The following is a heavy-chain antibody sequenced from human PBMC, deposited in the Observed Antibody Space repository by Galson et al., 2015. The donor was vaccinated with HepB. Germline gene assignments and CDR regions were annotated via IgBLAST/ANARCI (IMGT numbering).Heavy chain of an antibody. CDR2: ISYDGSNK. CDR1: GFTFNTYT. Sequence: SLRLSCAASGFTFNTYTMHWVRQAPGKGLEWVAVISYDGSNKYYADAVKGRFTISRDNSKNTLYLQMDSLRGEDTAVYYCARVLMSSSWSQALDYWGQGNPVTVSS. J-gene: IGHJ4*02. D-gene: IGHD6-13*01. V-gene: IGHV3-30*04. CDR3: ARVLMSSSWSQALDY.